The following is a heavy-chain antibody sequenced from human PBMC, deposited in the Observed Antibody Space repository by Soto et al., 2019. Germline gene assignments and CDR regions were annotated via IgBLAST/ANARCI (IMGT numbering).Heavy chain of an antibody. J-gene: IGHJ4*02. CDR2: ISGDS. CDR3: AKGAGYKYGSRFDF. V-gene: IGHV3-23*01. Sequence: GGSLRLSCVVSGLSLSNSAINWVRQAPGKGLEWVSGISGDSYYADSVRGRFTISRDNSQSTGYVQMSSLRSEDTAVYYCAKGAGYKYGSRFDFWGQGTRVTVSS. D-gene: IGHD3-10*01. CDR1: GLSLSNSA.